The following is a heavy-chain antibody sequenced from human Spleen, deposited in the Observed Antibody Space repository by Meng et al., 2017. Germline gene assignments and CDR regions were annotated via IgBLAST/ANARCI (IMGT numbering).Heavy chain of an antibody. J-gene: IGHJ4*02. CDR1: GGSISSGGYY. V-gene: IGHV4-31*02. CDR2: IHYSGRT. D-gene: IGHD4-17*01. Sequence: SCTVSGGSISSGGYYWSWIRQHPGKGLEWIGYIHYSGRTHYNPSLKSRLSISVDTSKKQFSLKLSSATAADTAIYYCARGSRLRSGYFDYWGQGTLVTVSS. CDR3: ARGSRLRSGYFDY.